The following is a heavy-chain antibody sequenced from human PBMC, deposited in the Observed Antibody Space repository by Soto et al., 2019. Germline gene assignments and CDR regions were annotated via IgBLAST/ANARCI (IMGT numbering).Heavy chain of an antibody. CDR1: GFTFSNYA. Sequence: EVRLLESGGGLVQPGGSLRLSCVAPGFTFSNYAMSWVRQAPGKGLEWVSVVTGRSSSTYYADSVEGRFIISRDNSRNTLFLQMNSLGAEDTAVYYCTKHLPSKKNQRRWADAFHIWGQGTILTVSS. CDR3: TKHLPSKKNQRRWADAFHI. CDR2: VTGRSSST. V-gene: IGHV3-23*01. J-gene: IGHJ3*02. D-gene: IGHD2-2*01.